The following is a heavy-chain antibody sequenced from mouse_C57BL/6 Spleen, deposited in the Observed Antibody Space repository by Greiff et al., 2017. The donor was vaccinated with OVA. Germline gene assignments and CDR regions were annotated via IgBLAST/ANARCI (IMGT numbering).Heavy chain of an antibody. Sequence: QVQLQQSGPELVKPGASVKISCKASGYAFSSSWMNWVKQRPGKGLEWIGRIYPGDGDTNYNGKFKGKATLTADKSSSTAYMQLSSLPSEDSAVYFCARGGYDGDFDYWGQGTTLTVSS. CDR3: ARGGYDGDFDY. V-gene: IGHV1-82*01. CDR1: GYAFSSSW. D-gene: IGHD2-2*01. CDR2: IYPGDGDT. J-gene: IGHJ2*01.